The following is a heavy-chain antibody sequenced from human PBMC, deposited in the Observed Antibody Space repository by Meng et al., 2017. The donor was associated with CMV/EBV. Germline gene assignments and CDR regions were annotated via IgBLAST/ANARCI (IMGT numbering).Heavy chain of an antibody. CDR3: ARRRNLAVDLSAPGAFDM. CDR2: INCKGGDT. J-gene: IGHJ3*02. CDR1: GYTFTSYG. D-gene: IGHD6-19*01. V-gene: IGHV1-2*06. Sequence: ASVKVSCKASGYTFTSYGISWVRQAPGQGPEWMGLINCKGGDTIYAPKLQGRVAMTRDTSVPTTYMQLSGLRSDDTAVYYCARRRNLAVDLSAPGAFDMWGQGTMVTVSS.